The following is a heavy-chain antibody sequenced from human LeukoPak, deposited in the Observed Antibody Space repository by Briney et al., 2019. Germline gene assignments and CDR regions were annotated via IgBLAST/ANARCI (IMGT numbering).Heavy chain of an antibody. CDR1: GFSFISYG. CDR3: AKRPSDYGDYVSYFDY. Sequence: PGGSLRLSCAASGFSFISYGMHWVRQAPGKGLEWVGVISDDGRRKDYADSVKGRFTISRDNSKDTLYLQMNSLRAEDTAVYYCAKRPSDYGDYVSYFDYWGQGNLVTVSS. V-gene: IGHV3-30*18. J-gene: IGHJ4*02. D-gene: IGHD4-17*01. CDR2: ISDDGRRK.